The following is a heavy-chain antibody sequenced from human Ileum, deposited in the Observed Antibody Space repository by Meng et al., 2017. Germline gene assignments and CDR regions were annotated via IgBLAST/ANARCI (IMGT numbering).Heavy chain of an antibody. J-gene: IGHJ4*02. CDR3: ATKKTPGIAVAIDY. D-gene: IGHD6-19*01. CDR2: ISSSGRTM. V-gene: IGHV3-48*03. CDR1: GFTFSSYE. Sequence: GGSLRLSCAASGFTFSSYEMNWVRQAPGKGLEWVSYISSSGRTMYYADSVKGRFIISRDNAKNSLDLQMNSLRDEDTAVYYCATKKTPGIAVAIDYWGQGTLVTSPQ.